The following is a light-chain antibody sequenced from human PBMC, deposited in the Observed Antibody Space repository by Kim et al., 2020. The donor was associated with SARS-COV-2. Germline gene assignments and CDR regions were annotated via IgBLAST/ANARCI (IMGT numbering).Light chain of an antibody. J-gene: IGLJ2*01. CDR2: DNN. CDR1: SYNSGNNY. V-gene: IGLV1-51*01. Sequence: GQKVTTSCAGSSYNSGNNYVSWYQQLPGTAPKLLIYDNNKRPSGIPDRFSGSKSGTSATLGITGLQTGDEADYYCGTWDSSLSAVVFGGGTQLTVL. CDR3: GTWDSSLSAVV.